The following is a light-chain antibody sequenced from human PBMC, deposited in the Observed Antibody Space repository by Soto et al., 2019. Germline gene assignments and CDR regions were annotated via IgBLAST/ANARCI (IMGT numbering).Light chain of an antibody. Sequence: DVVMTQSPLSLSVTPGQPASISCKSSQSLLHITGETFLFWYLQKPGQSPQLLIYEVSTRVSGVPDRFSGSGSGTDFTLEISRVENDDVGIYYCMQRTQLPPTFGQGTRLGIE. V-gene: IGKV2-29*03. CDR3: MQRTQLPPT. CDR1: QSLLHITGETF. J-gene: IGKJ5*01. CDR2: EVS.